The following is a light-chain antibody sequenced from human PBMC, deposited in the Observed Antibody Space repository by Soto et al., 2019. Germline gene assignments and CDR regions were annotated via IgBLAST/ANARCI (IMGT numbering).Light chain of an antibody. V-gene: IGKV3-20*01. CDR2: GAS. CDR1: PSVSSNS. J-gene: IGKJ5*01. CDR3: QQYGRSPPIT. Sequence: EIVLTQSPGTLSLSPGERATHSCRASPSVSSNSLVWYQQKPGQAPRLLIYGASRRATDIPDRFSGGGSGTDFTLTISRLEPEDFAIYYCQQYGRSPPITFGQGTRLEIK.